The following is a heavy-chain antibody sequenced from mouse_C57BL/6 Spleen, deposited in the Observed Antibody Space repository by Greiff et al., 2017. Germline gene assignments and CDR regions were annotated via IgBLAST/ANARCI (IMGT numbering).Heavy chain of an antibody. CDR3: ARDLTGDAMDY. CDR1: GFTFSDYY. V-gene: IGHV5-16*01. D-gene: IGHD4-1*01. CDR2: INYDGSST. J-gene: IGHJ4*01. Sequence: EVKLMESEGGLVQPGSSMKLSCTASGFTFSDYYMAWVRQVPEKGLEWVANINYDGSSTYYLDSLKSRFIISRDNAKNILYLQRSSLKSEDTATYYCARDLTGDAMDYWGQGTSVTVSS.